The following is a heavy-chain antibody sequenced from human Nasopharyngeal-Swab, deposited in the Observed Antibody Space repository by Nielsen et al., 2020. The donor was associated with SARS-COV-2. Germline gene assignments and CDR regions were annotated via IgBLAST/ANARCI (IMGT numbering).Heavy chain of an antibody. D-gene: IGHD1-1*01. J-gene: IGHJ6*02. CDR3: ARHSGEYHYGLDV. Sequence: SETLSLTCTVSGGSMRSYYWNWIRQPPGKGLEWVAYIHYSGSGNYNPSLNSRVTISVDTSRNQFSLRVNFVTAADTAVYYCARHSGEYHYGLDVWGQGTTVTVS. V-gene: IGHV4-59*08. CDR1: GGSMRSYY. CDR2: IHYSGSG.